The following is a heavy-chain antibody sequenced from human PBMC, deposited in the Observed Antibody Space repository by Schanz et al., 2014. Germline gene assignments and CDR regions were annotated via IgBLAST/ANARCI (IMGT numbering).Heavy chain of an antibody. CDR2: INSDGTKR. V-gene: IGHV3-30*18. CDR3: AKSLESCPGGRCSRGYFDY. J-gene: IGHJ4*02. Sequence: QVQLVESGGGVVQPGRSLRLSCAASGFTFSSYALHWVRQAPGKGLEWVAFINSDGTKRFYADSVKSRFTISRDNSRNTLYLQMSSLRAEDTAVYYCAKSLESCPGGRCSRGYFDYWGQGTLVTVSS. D-gene: IGHD2-8*02. CDR1: GFTFSSYA.